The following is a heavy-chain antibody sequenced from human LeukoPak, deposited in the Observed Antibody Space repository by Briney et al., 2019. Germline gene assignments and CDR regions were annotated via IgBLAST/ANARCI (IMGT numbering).Heavy chain of an antibody. D-gene: IGHD5-12*01. J-gene: IGHJ6*02. V-gene: IGHV4-59*01. Sequence: SETLSLTCTVSGGSISSYYWSWIRQPPGKGLEGIGYIYYSGSTNYNPSLKSRVTISVDTSKNQFSLKLSSVTAADTAVYYCASSGYSGYDMGYYYGMDVWGQGTTVTVSS. CDR1: GGSISSYY. CDR3: ASSGYSGYDMGYYYGMDV. CDR2: IYYSGST.